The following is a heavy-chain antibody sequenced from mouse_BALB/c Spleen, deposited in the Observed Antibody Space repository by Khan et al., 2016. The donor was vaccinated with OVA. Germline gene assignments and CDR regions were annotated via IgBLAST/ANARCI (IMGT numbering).Heavy chain of an antibody. J-gene: IGHJ2*01. CDR2: ISSGGGGT. D-gene: IGHD2-12*01. CDR1: AFDFSYYD. V-gene: IGHV5-12-1*01. CDR3: ARCYYYFDH. Sequence: LVVSGGGLVKPGGSLKLSCAASAFDFSYYDMSWVRQTPERRLEWVAYISSGGGGTSYPDTVKGRFTISRDNAKNTLSLQMSGLKSEDTAIYCCARCYYYFDHWGQGTTLTVSS.